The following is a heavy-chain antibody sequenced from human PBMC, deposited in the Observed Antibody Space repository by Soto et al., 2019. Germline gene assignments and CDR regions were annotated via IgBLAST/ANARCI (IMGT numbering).Heavy chain of an antibody. CDR3: ARETSDYGGNSRFDY. D-gene: IGHD4-17*01. Sequence: GGSLRLSCAASGLTFSRYWMSWVRQAPGKGLEWVANIKEDGSEKYYVASVKGRFTISRDNAKNSLYLQMNSLRAEDTAVYYCARETSDYGGNSRFDYWGQGTLVTVSS. CDR2: IKEDGSEK. CDR1: GLTFSRYW. J-gene: IGHJ4*02. V-gene: IGHV3-7*01.